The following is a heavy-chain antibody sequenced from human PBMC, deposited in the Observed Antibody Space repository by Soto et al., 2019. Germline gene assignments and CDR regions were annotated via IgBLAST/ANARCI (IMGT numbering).Heavy chain of an antibody. Sequence: EVQLVESGGGLVQPGRSLRLSCAASGFTFDDYAMHWVRQAPGKGLEWVSGISWNSGSIGYADSGKGRFTISRDNAKNSLYLQMNSLRAEDTALYYCAKGGQLLVEGGGYWGQGTLVTVSS. CDR2: ISWNSGSI. V-gene: IGHV3-9*01. J-gene: IGHJ4*02. CDR3: AKGGQLLVEGGGY. CDR1: GFTFDDYA. D-gene: IGHD2-2*01.